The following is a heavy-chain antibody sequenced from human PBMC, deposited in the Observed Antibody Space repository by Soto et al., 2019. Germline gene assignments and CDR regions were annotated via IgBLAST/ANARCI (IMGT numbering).Heavy chain of an antibody. CDR3: ARGGHVVVVTAAFDY. J-gene: IGHJ4*02. Sequence: QVQLVQSGAEVKKPGASVKVSCKASGNTFSNYYIHWVRQAPGQGLEWMGTINPSGGHTTYAQKFLGRVTMTRDTSKSTLYMEVTRLRSEDTAVYYCARGGHVVVVTAAFDYWGQGTLVTVSS. V-gene: IGHV1-46*03. D-gene: IGHD2-21*02. CDR1: GNTFSNYY. CDR2: INPSGGHT.